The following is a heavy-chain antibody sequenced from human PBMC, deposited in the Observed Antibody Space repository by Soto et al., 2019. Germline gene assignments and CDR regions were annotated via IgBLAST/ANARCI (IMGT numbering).Heavy chain of an antibody. Sequence: SVKVSCKASGGTFSSYAISWVRQAPGQGLEWMGGIIPIFGTANYAQKFQGRVTITADESTSTAYMELRSLRSDDTAVYYCAREGYSSSWYRFKNYYYGMDVWGQGTTVTVSS. J-gene: IGHJ6*02. CDR2: IIPIFGTA. V-gene: IGHV1-69*13. CDR3: AREGYSSSWYRFKNYYYGMDV. D-gene: IGHD6-13*01. CDR1: GGTFSSYA.